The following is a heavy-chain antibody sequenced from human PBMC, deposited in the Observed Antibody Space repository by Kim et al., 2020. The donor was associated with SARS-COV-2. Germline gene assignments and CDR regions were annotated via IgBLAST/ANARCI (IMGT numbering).Heavy chain of an antibody. CDR3: ARPLRGLSDAFDI. CDR1: GYSFTSYW. Sequence: GESLQISCKGSGYSFTSYWIGWVRQMPGKGLEWMGIIYPGDSDTRYSPSFQGQVTISADKSISTAYLQWSSLKASDTAMYYCARPLRGLSDAFDIWGQGTMVTVSS. J-gene: IGHJ3*02. V-gene: IGHV5-51*01. CDR2: IYPGDSDT. D-gene: IGHD3-16*02.